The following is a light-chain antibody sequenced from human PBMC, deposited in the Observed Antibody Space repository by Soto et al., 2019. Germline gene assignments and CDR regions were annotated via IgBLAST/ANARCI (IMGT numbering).Light chain of an antibody. CDR3: QSYDSSLSGWV. Sequence: QSVRTQPPSVSGAPGQRVTISCTGSSSNIGAGYDVHWYQQLPGTAPKLLIFGNNNQPSGVPDRFSCSKSGTSASLAITGLQAEDEADYYCQSYDSSLSGWVFGGGTKLTVL. V-gene: IGLV1-40*01. CDR1: SSNIGAGYD. J-gene: IGLJ3*02. CDR2: GNN.